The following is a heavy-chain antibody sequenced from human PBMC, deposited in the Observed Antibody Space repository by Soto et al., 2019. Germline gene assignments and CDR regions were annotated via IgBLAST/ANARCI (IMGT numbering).Heavy chain of an antibody. V-gene: IGHV3-30-3*01. CDR3: ARDTGYSSSWFSDY. CDR2: ISYDGSNK. D-gene: IGHD6-13*01. Sequence: QVQLVESGGGVVQPGRSLRLSCAASGFTFSSYAMHWVRQAPGKGLEWVAVISYDGSNKYYADSVKGRFTISRDNSKNTLYLQMNSLRAEDTAVYYCARDTGYSSSWFSDYWGQGTLVTVSS. CDR1: GFTFSSYA. J-gene: IGHJ4*02.